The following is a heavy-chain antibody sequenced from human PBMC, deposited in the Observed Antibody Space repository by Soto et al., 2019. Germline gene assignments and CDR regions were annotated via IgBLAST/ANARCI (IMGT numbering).Heavy chain of an antibody. CDR1: GYTFTSYA. CDR2: INAGNGNT. V-gene: IGHV1-3*01. J-gene: IGHJ5*02. Sequence: GASVKASCKASGYTFTSYAMHWVRQAPGQRLEWMGWINAGNGNTKYSQKFQGRVTITRDTSASTAYMELSSLRSEDTAVYYCARGRYYDFWSGPKSRWFDPWGQGTLVTVSS. CDR3: ARGRYYDFWSGPKSRWFDP. D-gene: IGHD3-3*01.